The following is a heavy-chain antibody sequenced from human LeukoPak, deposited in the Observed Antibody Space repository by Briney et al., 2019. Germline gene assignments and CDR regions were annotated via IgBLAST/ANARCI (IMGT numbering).Heavy chain of an antibody. J-gene: IGHJ5*02. CDR2: IYYSGST. CDR3: ARAFNSGLNWFDP. CDR1: GGSISSYY. Sequence: PSETLSLTCTVSGGSISSYYWSWIRQPPGKGLEWIGYIYYSGSTNYNPSLKSRVTISVDTSKNQFSLKLSSVTAADTAVYYCARAFNSGLNWFDPWGQGTLVTVSS. V-gene: IGHV4-59*01. D-gene: IGHD6-19*01.